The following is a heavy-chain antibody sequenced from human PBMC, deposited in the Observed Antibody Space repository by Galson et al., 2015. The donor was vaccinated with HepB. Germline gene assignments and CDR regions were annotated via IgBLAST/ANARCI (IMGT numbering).Heavy chain of an antibody. CDR1: GFKFDDYG. Sequence: SLRLSCAASGFKFDDYGMHWVRQAPGKGLEWVSSINWNSDIIHYADSVKGRFTISRDNAKNSLYLQMNSLRAEDTALYYCAKADTGYDYPFDQWGQGTLVTVSS. CDR2: INWNSDII. CDR3: AKADTGYDYPFDQ. D-gene: IGHD5-12*01. J-gene: IGHJ4*02. V-gene: IGHV3-9*01.